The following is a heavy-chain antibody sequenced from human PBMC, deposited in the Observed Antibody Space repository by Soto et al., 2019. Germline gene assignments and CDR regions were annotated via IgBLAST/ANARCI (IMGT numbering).Heavy chain of an antibody. CDR3: TGWRGYVFGAFDI. CDR1: GFTFGEYA. D-gene: IGHD5-12*01. Sequence: GGPLRLSCTASGFTFGEYAMSWFRQAPRKGTEWVGFIRSKAYGGTTEYTASVKGRFTISRDDSRSIAYLQMNSLKTVDIAVYYCTGWRGYVFGAFDIWGQGTMVTVSS. CDR2: IRSKAYGGTT. J-gene: IGHJ3*02. V-gene: IGHV3-49*01.